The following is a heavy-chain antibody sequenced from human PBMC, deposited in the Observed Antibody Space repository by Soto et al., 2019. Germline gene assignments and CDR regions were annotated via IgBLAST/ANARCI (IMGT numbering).Heavy chain of an antibody. V-gene: IGHV5-51*01. D-gene: IGHD6-19*01. CDR2: IYPSDSDT. CDR1: EFTSENNW. Sequence: PGESQKISCKGSEFTSENNWIAWVRQMPGKGLEWMGIIYPSDSDTRYSPSFQGQVTISADKSISTAYLQWTSLKASDTATYYCAAAIGVTESAYFHHWGQGTRVTVSS. J-gene: IGHJ1*01. CDR3: AAAIGVTESAYFHH.